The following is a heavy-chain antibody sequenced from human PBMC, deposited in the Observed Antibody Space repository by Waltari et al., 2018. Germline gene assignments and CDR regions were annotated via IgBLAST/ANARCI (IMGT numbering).Heavy chain of an antibody. CDR3: AKDRTGSSWYRDAFDI. CDR1: GVTFSIYD. D-gene: IGHD6-13*01. Sequence: VQLVESGGGLVQPGGSMRLSCAASGVTFSIYDMSWVSQAPGKGLEWVSAISGSGGSTYYADSVKGRFTISRDNSKNTLYLQMNSLRAEDTAVYYCAKDRTGSSWYRDAFDIWGQGTMVTVSS. V-gene: IGHV3-23*04. J-gene: IGHJ3*02. CDR2: ISGSGGST.